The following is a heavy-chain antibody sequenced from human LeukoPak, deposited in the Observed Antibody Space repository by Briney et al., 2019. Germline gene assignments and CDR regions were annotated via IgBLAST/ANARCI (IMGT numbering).Heavy chain of an antibody. V-gene: IGHV3-21*01. CDR1: GFTFSSYS. J-gene: IGHJ3*02. CDR2: ISSSSSYI. Sequence: PGGSLRLSCAASGFTFSSYSMNWVRQAPGKGLEWVSSISSSSSYIYYADSVKGRFTISRDNAKNSLYLQMNSLRAEDTAVYYCASRQRGDSDAFDIWGQGTMVTVSS. CDR3: ASRQRGDSDAFDI. D-gene: IGHD3-16*01.